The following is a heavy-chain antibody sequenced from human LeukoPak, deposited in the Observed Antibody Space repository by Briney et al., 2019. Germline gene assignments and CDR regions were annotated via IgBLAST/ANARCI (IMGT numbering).Heavy chain of an antibody. V-gene: IGHV1-24*01. CDR3: AIPPPSTVHYFDY. Sequence: GASVKVSCKVSGYTLTELSMHWVRQAPGKGLEWMGGFDPEDGETIYAQKFQGRVTMTEDTSADTAYMELSSLRSEDTAVYYCAIPPPSTVHYFDYWGQGTLVTVSS. D-gene: IGHD4-11*01. CDR2: FDPEDGET. CDR1: GYTLTELS. J-gene: IGHJ4*02.